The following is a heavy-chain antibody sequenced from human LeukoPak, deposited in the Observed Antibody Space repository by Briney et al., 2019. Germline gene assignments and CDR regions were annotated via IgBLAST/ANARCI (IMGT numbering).Heavy chain of an antibody. Sequence: GESLKISCKGSGYSFTSYWIGWVRQMPGKGLEWMGIIYPGDSDTRYSPSFQGQVTISAAKPIRTASLQWSSLKASDTAMYYCARGFLGYCSSTSCSTYDAFDIWGQGTMVTVSS. CDR3: ARGFLGYCSSTSCSTYDAFDI. J-gene: IGHJ3*02. CDR2: IYPGDSDT. D-gene: IGHD2-2*01. V-gene: IGHV5-51*04. CDR1: GYSFTSYW.